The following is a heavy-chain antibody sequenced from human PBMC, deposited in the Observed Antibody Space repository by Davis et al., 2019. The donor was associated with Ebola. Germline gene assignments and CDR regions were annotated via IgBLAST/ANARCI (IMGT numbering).Heavy chain of an antibody. D-gene: IGHD3-16*02. CDR2: ININTGNP. J-gene: IGHJ4*02. CDR1: GYTFNSYA. Sequence: ASVKVSCKASGYTFNSYAMNWVRQAPGQGLEWMGWININTGNPTYAQGFTGRFVFSLDTSVSTAYLQISSLKAEDTAVYFCARDDVWGSYRRRDFDYWGQGTLVTVSS. V-gene: IGHV7-4-1*02. CDR3: ARDDVWGSYRRRDFDY.